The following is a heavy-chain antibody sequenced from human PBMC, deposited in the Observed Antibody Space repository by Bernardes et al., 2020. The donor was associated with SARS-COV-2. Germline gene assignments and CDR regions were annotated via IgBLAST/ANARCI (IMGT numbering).Heavy chain of an antibody. Sequence: GGSLRLSCDASGFPFSVYWMSWVRQAPGKGLEWVANINPDELKVPYADSVKGRFTISRDDSKNMLYLQVNSLRAEDTAIYYCAKERNYGDYTTVLDYWGQGILVTVSS. CDR3: AKERNYGDYTTVLDY. D-gene: IGHD4-17*01. CDR2: INPDELKV. V-gene: IGHV3-7*03. CDR1: GFPFSVYW. J-gene: IGHJ4*02.